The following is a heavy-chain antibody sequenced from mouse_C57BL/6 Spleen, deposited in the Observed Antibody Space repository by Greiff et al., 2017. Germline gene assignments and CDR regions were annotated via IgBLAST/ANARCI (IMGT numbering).Heavy chain of an antibody. V-gene: IGHV1-26*01. D-gene: IGHD2-4*01. Sequence: VQLQQSGPELVKPGASVKISCKASGYTFTDYYMNWVKQSHGKSLEWIGDINPNNGGTSYNQKFKGKATLTVDKSSSTAYMELRSLTSEDSAVYYCARDYDYDYWGQGTTLTVSS. CDR2: INPNNGGT. CDR3: ARDYDYDY. CDR1: GYTFTDYY. J-gene: IGHJ2*01.